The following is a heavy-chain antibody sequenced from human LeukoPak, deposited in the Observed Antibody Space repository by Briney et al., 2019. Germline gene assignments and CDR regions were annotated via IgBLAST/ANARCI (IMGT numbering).Heavy chain of an antibody. Sequence: SETLSLNCTVSGGSISNYYWSWIRQPPGEGLEWIGYIYYSGSTNYNPSLKSRVTLSIDTSKNQFSLNLTSVTAADTAVYYCAGGGLGGITAYSNYLFDYWGQGTLVTVSS. CDR1: GGSISNYY. CDR2: IYYSGST. J-gene: IGHJ4*02. CDR3: AGGGLGGITAYSNYLFDY. V-gene: IGHV4-59*08. D-gene: IGHD4-11*01.